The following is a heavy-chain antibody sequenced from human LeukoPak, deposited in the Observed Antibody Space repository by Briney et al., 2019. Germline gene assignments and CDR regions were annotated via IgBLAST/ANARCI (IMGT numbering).Heavy chain of an antibody. V-gene: IGHV4-59*01. Sequence: PSETLSLTCSVSDDSITMYYWTWIRQPPGKGLEWIGYVDHTGSTNFNPSLNGRVSISRDTTKNLFSLRLSSVTAADTAVYYCAGGRNTMVRGAIGAETRYYSCYYMDVWGKGTTVTVSS. CDR2: VDHTGST. J-gene: IGHJ6*03. D-gene: IGHD3-10*01. CDR3: AGGRNTMVRGAIGAETRYYSCYYMDV. CDR1: DDSITMYY.